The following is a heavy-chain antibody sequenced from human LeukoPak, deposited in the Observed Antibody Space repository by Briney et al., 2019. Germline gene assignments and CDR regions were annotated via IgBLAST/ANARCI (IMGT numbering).Heavy chain of an antibody. CDR2: IKPDGSEK. CDR1: GLIFSKYW. Sequence: PGGSLRLSCAASGLIFSKYWMTWVRQAPGKGLGWVASIKPDGSEKYYLDSVKGRFTISRDNARDSLYLQMNSLGDDDTSVYFCARDASALYWGRGTLVTVSS. J-gene: IGHJ4*02. CDR3: ARDASALY. V-gene: IGHV3-7*01. D-gene: IGHD6-19*01.